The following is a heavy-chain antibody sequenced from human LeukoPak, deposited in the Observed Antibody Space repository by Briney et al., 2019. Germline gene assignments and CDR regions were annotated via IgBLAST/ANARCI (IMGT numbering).Heavy chain of an antibody. J-gene: IGHJ5*02. CDR3: ARDPGVVVTALQGGNWFDP. CDR1: GYTFTSYG. V-gene: IGHV1-18*01. Sequence: ASVTVSCKASGYTFTSYGISWVRQAPGQGLEWMGWISAYNGNTNYAQKLQGRVTMTTDTSTSTAYMELRSLRSDDTAVYYCARDPGVVVTALQGGNWFDPWGQGTLVTVSS. D-gene: IGHD2-21*02. CDR2: ISAYNGNT.